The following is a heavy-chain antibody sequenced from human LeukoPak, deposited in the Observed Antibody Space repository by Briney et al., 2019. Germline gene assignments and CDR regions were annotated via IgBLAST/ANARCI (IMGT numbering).Heavy chain of an antibody. Sequence: GGSLRLSCAASGFTFSSYAMHWVRQAPGKGLEWVAVISYNGSNKYYADSVKGRFTISRDNSKNTLYLQMNSLRAEDTAVYYCARGVDSSGYYHEGRYFDYWGQGTLVTVSS. D-gene: IGHD3-22*01. V-gene: IGHV3-30-3*01. CDR2: ISYNGSNK. J-gene: IGHJ4*02. CDR3: ARGVDSSGYYHEGRYFDY. CDR1: GFTFSSYA.